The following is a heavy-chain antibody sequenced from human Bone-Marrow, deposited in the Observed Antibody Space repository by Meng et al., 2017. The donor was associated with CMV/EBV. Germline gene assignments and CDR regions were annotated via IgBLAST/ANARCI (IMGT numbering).Heavy chain of an antibody. D-gene: IGHD6-6*01. CDR1: GFTFSSYA. J-gene: IGHJ4*02. Sequence: GGSLRLSCAASGFTFSSYAMSWVRQAPGKGLEWVAVISYDGSNKYYADSVKGRFTISRDNSKNTLYLQMNSLRAEDTAVYYCAKDQAYSSSCGLFDYWGQGTLVTVSS. CDR3: AKDQAYSSSCGLFDY. V-gene: IGHV3-30-3*01. CDR2: ISYDGSNK.